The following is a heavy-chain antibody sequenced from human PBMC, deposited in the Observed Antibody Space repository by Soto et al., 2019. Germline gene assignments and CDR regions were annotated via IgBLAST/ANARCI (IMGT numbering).Heavy chain of an antibody. CDR3: ASSPYYYRFDY. J-gene: IGHJ4*02. V-gene: IGHV3-53*01. Sequence: GGSLRLSCAASGFTVKNYQMNWVRQAPGKGLEWVSVIYSGGVTYYPDSVKGRFTTIRDTSKNTVYLQMNSLRAEDTAVYYCASSPYYYRFDYWGQGTQVTVSS. CDR2: IYSGGVT. CDR1: GFTVKNYQ. D-gene: IGHD3-16*01.